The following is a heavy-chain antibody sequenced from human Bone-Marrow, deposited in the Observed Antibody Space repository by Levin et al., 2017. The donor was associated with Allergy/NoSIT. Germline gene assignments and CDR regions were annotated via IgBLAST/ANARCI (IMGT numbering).Heavy chain of an antibody. CDR3: ARGSSTTRDWDY. D-gene: IGHD3-9*01. J-gene: IGHJ4*02. V-gene: IGHV3-72*01. CDR2: IRNKASRHTT. CDR1: GFIFSDHY. Sequence: PGGSLRLSCAASGFIFSDHYMDWVRQTPGRGLEWVARIRNKASRHTTEYAASVKDRFTVSRDDPKNSLYLQMNSLIIEDTAIYYCARGSSTTRDWDYWGQGALVTVSS.